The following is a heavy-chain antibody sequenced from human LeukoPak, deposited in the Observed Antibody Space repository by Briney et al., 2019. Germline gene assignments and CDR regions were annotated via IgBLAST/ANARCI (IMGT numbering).Heavy chain of an antibody. J-gene: IGHJ4*02. CDR3: AKGGASSGYDF. CDR1: GFTFSSYA. V-gene: IGHV3-23*01. Sequence: GGSLRPSCAASGFTFSSYAMTWVRQAPGKGLEWVSAISGSTGGTYYTDSVKGRFTISRDNSKNTLYLQMNSLRAEDTAVYYCAKGGASSGYDFGGQGTLVTVSS. CDR2: ISGSTGGT. D-gene: IGHD5-12*01.